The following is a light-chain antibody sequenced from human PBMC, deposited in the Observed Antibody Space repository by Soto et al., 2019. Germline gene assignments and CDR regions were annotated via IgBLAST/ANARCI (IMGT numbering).Light chain of an antibody. CDR1: QSIRSW. CDR2: TAS. Sequence: DIQMTQSPSTLSASVGDRVTITCRASQSIRSWLAWYQQKPGKAPKRLIYTASRLESGVPSRFSGSGSGTEVTLTISSLQPEELATDYCQQYNSDAWTVGQGNTVEIK. CDR3: QQYNSDAWT. J-gene: IGKJ1*01. V-gene: IGKV1-5*03.